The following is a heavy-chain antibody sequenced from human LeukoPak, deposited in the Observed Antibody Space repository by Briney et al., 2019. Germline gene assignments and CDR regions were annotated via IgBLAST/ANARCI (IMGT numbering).Heavy chain of an antibody. CDR3: ARPGETYYDFWSGYYPLRY. J-gene: IGHJ4*02. CDR2: XXXXGGST. CDR1: GXXXXXXX. V-gene: IGHV1-46*01. D-gene: IGHD3-3*01. Sequence: GASXKVXCKASGXXXXXXXXXXXXQAPGXXXXXXGXXXXXGGSTSYAQKFQGRVTMTRDTSTSTVYMELSSLRSEDTAVYYCARPGETYYDFWSGYYPLRYWGQGTLVTVSS.